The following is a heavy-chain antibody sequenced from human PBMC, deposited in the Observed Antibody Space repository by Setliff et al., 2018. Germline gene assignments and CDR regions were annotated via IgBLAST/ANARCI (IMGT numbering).Heavy chain of an antibody. J-gene: IGHJ3*02. Sequence: SETLSLTCTVSGGSVSSGSYYWSWIRQPPGKGLEWIGYIYYSGSTNYNPSLKSRVTISVDTSKNQFSLKLSSVTAADTAVYYCAKDWNYYGSGALDAFDIWGQGTMVTVS. CDR1: GGSVSSGSYY. V-gene: IGHV4-61*01. CDR2: IYYSGST. CDR3: AKDWNYYGSGALDAFDI. D-gene: IGHD3-10*01.